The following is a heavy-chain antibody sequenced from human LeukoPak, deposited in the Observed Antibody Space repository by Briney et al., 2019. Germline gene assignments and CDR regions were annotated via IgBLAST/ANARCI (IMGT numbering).Heavy chain of an antibody. CDR1: GFTFNNYA. CDR2: ISGSGDTT. Sequence: PGGSLRLSCAASGFTFNNYAITWVRQAPGKGLEWVSGISGSGDTTYYADSVKGRFAISRDNSKNTLYLQMSSLRAEDTAVYYYARGGYCSSTSCYDPDPLDYWGQGTLVTVSS. V-gene: IGHV3-23*01. D-gene: IGHD2-2*01. J-gene: IGHJ4*02. CDR3: ARGGYCSSTSCYDPDPLDY.